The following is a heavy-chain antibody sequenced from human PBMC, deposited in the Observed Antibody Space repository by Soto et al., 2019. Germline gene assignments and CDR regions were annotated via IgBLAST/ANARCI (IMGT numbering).Heavy chain of an antibody. CDR2: IIPIFGTA. D-gene: IGHD6-19*01. V-gene: IGHV1-69*01. Sequence: QVQLVQSGAEVKKPGSSVKVSCKASGGTFSSYAISWVRQAPGQGLEWMGGIIPIFGTANYEQKFQGRVTITADESTSTAYMELSSLRSEDTAVYYCARDRVGSGWYDAFDIWGHGTMVTVSS. CDR1: GGTFSSYA. J-gene: IGHJ3*02. CDR3: ARDRVGSGWYDAFDI.